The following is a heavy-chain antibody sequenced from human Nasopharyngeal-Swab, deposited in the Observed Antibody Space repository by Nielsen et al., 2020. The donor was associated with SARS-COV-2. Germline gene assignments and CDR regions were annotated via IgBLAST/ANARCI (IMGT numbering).Heavy chain of an antibody. D-gene: IGHD6-13*01. CDR2: IYYTGTP. V-gene: IGHV4-39*02. Sequence: SETLSLTCTVSGGSIISRTYYWGWIRQPPGKGLEWTGAIYYTGTPYYNPSLKSRVTMSVDTSKNQFSLKLSSVTAADTAVYYCARDSASWYEEGFDYWGQGTLVTVSS. J-gene: IGHJ4*02. CDR3: ARDSASWYEEGFDY. CDR1: GGSIISRTYY.